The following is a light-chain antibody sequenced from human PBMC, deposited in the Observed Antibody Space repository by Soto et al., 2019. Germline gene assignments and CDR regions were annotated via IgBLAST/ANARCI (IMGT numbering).Light chain of an antibody. CDR1: QSISSW. CDR2: KAS. CDR3: QQYNSYSPGDT. J-gene: IGKJ4*01. V-gene: IGKV1-5*03. Sequence: DIQMTQSPSTLSASVGDRVTITCRASQSISSWLAWYQQKPGKAPKLLIYKASSLESGVPSRFSGSGSGTEFTLTISSLQPDDFATYYCQQYNSYSPGDTFGGGTKVDNK.